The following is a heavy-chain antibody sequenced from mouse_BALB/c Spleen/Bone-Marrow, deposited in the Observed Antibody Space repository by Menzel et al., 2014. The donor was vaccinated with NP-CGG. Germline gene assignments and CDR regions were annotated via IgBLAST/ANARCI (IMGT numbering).Heavy chain of an antibody. D-gene: IGHD2-2*01. Sequence: VQGVESGPGLVAPSQSLPITCTVSGFSLTSYGVHWVRQPPGKGLEWLGVIWAGGSTNYNSALMSRLSISKDNSKSQVFLKMNSLQTDDTAMYYCARRGNGYYFDYWGQGTTLTVSS. J-gene: IGHJ2*01. CDR1: GFSLTSYG. V-gene: IGHV2-9*02. CDR3: ARRGNGYYFDY. CDR2: IWAGGST.